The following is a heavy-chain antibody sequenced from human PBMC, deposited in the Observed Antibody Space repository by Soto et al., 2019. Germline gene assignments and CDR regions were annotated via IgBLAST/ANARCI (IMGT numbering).Heavy chain of an antibody. CDR2: ISYDGSNK. V-gene: IGHV3-30-3*01. CDR1: GFTFSSYA. CDR3: AIDPVSRVLLWFGEEGYFDY. Sequence: QVQLVESGGGVVQPGRSLRLSCAASGFTFSSYAMHWVRQAPGKGLEWVAVISYDGSNKYYADSVKGRFTISRDNSKNTLYLQMHSLRAEDTSVYYCAIDPVSRVLLWFGEEGYFDYWGRGTLVAVSS. D-gene: IGHD3-10*01. J-gene: IGHJ4*02.